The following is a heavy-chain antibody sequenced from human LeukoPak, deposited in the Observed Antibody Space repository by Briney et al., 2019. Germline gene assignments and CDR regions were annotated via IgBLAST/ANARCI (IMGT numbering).Heavy chain of an antibody. CDR2: ISKDGET. CDR3: ARDDSGWITGKILY. D-gene: IGHD6-19*01. CDR1: GFIFNMFG. Sequence: GRSLRFSCSASGFIFNMFGMHWFRQAPGKGLEWVALISKDGETYYTDSVKGRFTISRDTSTNTVNLQMDSLTSEDTAVYFCARDDSGWITGKILYWGQGTLVSVSS. J-gene: IGHJ4*02. V-gene: IGHV3-30*04.